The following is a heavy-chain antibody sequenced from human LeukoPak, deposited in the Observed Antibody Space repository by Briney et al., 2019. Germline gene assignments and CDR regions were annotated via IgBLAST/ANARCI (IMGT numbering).Heavy chain of an antibody. D-gene: IGHD3-3*01. Sequence: SEPLSLTCAVYGGPFSSYYWSWIRQPAGKGLEWIGRIYTSGSTNYNPSLKSRVTISVDTSKNQFSLKLSSVTAADTAVYYCARWDFWSGYYFDYWGQGTLVTVSP. J-gene: IGHJ4*02. V-gene: IGHV4-59*10. CDR2: IYTSGST. CDR3: ARWDFWSGYYFDY. CDR1: GGPFSSYY.